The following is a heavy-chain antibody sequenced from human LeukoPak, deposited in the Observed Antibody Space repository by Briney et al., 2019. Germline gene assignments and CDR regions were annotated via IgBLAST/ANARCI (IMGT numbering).Heavy chain of an antibody. Sequence: ASVKVSCKASGYTFTSYGISWVRQAPGQGLEWIGWISAYNGNTNYAQKLQGRVTVTTDTSTSTAYMELRSLRSDDTAVYYCARGSKGSYYDSSGYYFDYWGQGTLVTVSS. V-gene: IGHV1-18*01. D-gene: IGHD3-22*01. CDR3: ARGSKGSYYDSSGYYFDY. CDR1: GYTFTSYG. J-gene: IGHJ4*02. CDR2: ISAYNGNT.